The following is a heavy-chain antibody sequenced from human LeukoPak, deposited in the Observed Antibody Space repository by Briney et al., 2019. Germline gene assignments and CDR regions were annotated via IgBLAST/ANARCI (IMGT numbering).Heavy chain of an antibody. CDR1: GITVRSSY. J-gene: IGHJ4*02. Sequence: GGSLRLSCAASGITVRSSYMSWVRQAPGKGLEWVSVIYSGGSTYDADSVKGRFTISRDTSKNTLYLKMNSLTAEDTDVYYCARDPIATTPDSNDYWGQGTLVTVSS. CDR2: IYSGGST. V-gene: IGHV3-66*01. D-gene: IGHD4-17*01. CDR3: ARDPIATTPDSNDY.